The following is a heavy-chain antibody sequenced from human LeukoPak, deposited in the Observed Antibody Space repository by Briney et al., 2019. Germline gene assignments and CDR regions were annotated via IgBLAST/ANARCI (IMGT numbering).Heavy chain of an antibody. CDR2: VSYDGSNK. CDR3: TKAGVQLWSPERDY. V-gene: IGHV3-30-3*01. D-gene: IGHD2-21*01. CDR1: GFTFSNYA. J-gene: IGHJ4*02. Sequence: GRSLRLSCAASGFTFSNYAMHWVRQAPGKGLEWVAVVSYDGSNKYYADSVKGRFTISRDNSENTLYLQMNSLSAEDTAVYYCTKAGVQLWSPERDYWGQGTLVTVSS.